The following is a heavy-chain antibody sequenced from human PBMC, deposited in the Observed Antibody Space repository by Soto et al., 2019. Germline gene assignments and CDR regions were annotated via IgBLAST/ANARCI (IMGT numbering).Heavy chain of an antibody. CDR2: IYYSGTT. Sequence: SETLSLTCAVSGYSLSSSNWWGWIRQPPGKGLEWIGYIYYSGTTYYNPSLKSRVTMSVDTSKNQFSLKLTSVTAVDTAVYYCARREINGPIDYWGQGTLVTVSS. CDR3: ARREINGPIDY. CDR1: GYSLSSSNW. J-gene: IGHJ4*02. V-gene: IGHV4-28*01. D-gene: IGHD1-26*01.